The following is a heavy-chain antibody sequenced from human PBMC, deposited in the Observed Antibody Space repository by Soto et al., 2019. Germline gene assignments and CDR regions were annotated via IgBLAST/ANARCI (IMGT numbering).Heavy chain of an antibody. J-gene: IGHJ4*02. CDR2: IYSGGST. Sequence: GGSLRLSCAASGFTVSSNYMSWVRQAPGKGLEWVSVIYSGGSTYYADSVKGRFTISRDNSKNTLYLQMNSLRAEDTAVYYCARGTSDYSNYGVDYWGQGTLGTVSS. CDR1: GFTVSSNY. D-gene: IGHD4-4*01. CDR3: ARGTSDYSNYGVDY. V-gene: IGHV3-53*01.